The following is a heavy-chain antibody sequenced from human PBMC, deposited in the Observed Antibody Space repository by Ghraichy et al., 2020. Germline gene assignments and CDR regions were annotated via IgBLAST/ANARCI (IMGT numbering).Heavy chain of an antibody. D-gene: IGHD4-17*01. CDR1: GFTFSSYA. V-gene: IGHV3-23*01. CDR2: IYGSGGST. CDR3: VKEYQGPTTMTMFDS. Sequence: GESLNISCAASGFTFSSYAMSWVRQAPGEGLEWVSGIYGSGGSTFHADSVKGRFTISRDNSKNTLYLQMNNLRVEDAAVYYCVKEYQGPTTMTMFDSWGQGTLVTVSS. J-gene: IGHJ4*02.